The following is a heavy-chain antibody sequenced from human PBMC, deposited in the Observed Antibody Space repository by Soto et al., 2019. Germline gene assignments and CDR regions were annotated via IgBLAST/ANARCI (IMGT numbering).Heavy chain of an antibody. CDR2: IYPSDSDS. J-gene: IGHJ6*02. CDR1: GYSFTSYW. D-gene: IGHD3-9*01. Sequence: GESLKISCKGSGYSFTSYWIGWVRQMPGKGLEWMGIIYPSDSDSTYSPSFQGQVTFSVDKSINTAYLQWSGLKASDTAMYYCARVSRYFDWSLAYYYYGMDVWGQGTTVTVS. CDR3: ARVSRYFDWSLAYYYYGMDV. V-gene: IGHV5-51*01.